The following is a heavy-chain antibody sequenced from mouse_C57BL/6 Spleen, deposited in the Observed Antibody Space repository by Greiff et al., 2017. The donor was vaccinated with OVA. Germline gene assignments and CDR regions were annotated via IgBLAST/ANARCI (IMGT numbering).Heavy chain of an antibody. CDR2: ICSGGGYT. V-gene: IGHV5-6*01. D-gene: IGHD2-1*01. Sequence: EVQLVESGGDLVKPGGSLKLSCAASGFTFSSYGMSWVRQTPDKRLEWVANICSGGGYTYYQDSVKGRFTISRDTAKNTLYLQLIRLKSEDTAMSSCARHEDSYGNCALDYWGQGTTLTVSS. CDR3: ARHEDSYGNCALDY. J-gene: IGHJ2*01. CDR1: GFTFSSYG.